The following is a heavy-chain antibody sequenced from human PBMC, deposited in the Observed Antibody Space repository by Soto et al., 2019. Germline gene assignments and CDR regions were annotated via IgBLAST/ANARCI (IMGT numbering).Heavy chain of an antibody. J-gene: IGHJ4*02. CDR3: ARLGSGWPYYFDY. CDR2: IYYSGST. CDR1: GGSISSYY. Sequence: QVQLQESGPGLVKPSETLSLTCTVSGGSISSYYWSWIRQPPGKGLEWIGYIYYSGSTNYNPSLTSRVTIPLDTSKNQFSLKLSSLTAADTAVYYCARLGSGWPYYFDYWGQGTLVTVSS. D-gene: IGHD6-19*01. V-gene: IGHV4-59*08.